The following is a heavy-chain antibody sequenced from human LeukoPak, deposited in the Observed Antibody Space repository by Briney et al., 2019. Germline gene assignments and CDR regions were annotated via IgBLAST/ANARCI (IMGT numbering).Heavy chain of an antibody. Sequence: GGSLRLSCAASGFPFSSYDMHWGRQVTGKGLEWVSAIGTAGATYYAGSVKGRFSISRENAKHSLYLQMNSLRDGDTAVYYCARAVAGSTFDYWGQGTLVTVSS. D-gene: IGHD6-19*01. CDR3: ARAVAGSTFDY. CDR2: IGTAGAT. CDR1: GFPFSSYD. J-gene: IGHJ4*02. V-gene: IGHV3-13*01.